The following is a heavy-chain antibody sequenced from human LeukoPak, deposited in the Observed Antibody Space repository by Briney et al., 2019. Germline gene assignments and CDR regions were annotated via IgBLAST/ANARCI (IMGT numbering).Heavy chain of an antibody. V-gene: IGHV3-23*01. J-gene: IGHJ6*02. CDR3: ASAQKYYYYGMDV. Sequence: GGSLRLSCAASGFTFSSYAMSWVRQAPGKGLEWVSAISGSGGSTYYADSVKGRFTISRDNSKNTLYLQMNSLRAEDTAVYYCASAQKYYYYGMDVWGQGTTVTVSS. CDR2: ISGSGGST. CDR1: GFTFSSYA.